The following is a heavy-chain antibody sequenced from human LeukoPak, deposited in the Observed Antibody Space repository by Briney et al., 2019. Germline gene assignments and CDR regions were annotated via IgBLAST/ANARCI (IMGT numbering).Heavy chain of an antibody. D-gene: IGHD1-26*01. Sequence: ASVKVPCKASGYTFTSYYMHWVRQAPGQGLEWMGITNPSGGSTSYAQKFQGRVTMTRDTSTSTVYMELSSLRSEDTAVYYCARVHYRRDSPTNYWGQGTLVTVSS. CDR2: TNPSGGST. CDR1: GYTFTSYY. CDR3: ARVHYRRDSPTNY. J-gene: IGHJ4*02. V-gene: IGHV1-46*01.